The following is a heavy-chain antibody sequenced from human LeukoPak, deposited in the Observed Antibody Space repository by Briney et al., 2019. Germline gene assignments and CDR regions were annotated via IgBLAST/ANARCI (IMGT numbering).Heavy chain of an antibody. J-gene: IGHJ4*02. CDR2: IKEDGSKK. V-gene: IGHV3-7*01. CDR1: GFTFSTYW. Sequence: GGSLRLSCAASGFTFSTYWMSWVRQAPGKGLEWVANIKEDGSKKNYVETVKGRFTISRDNAKNSLYLQMNSLRAEDTAVYYCARRYFDYWGQGTLVTVSS. CDR3: ARRYFDY.